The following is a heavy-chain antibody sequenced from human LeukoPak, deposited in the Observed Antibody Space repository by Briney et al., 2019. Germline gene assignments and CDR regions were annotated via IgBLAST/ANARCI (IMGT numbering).Heavy chain of an antibody. J-gene: IGHJ3*02. V-gene: IGHV4-4*07. CDR1: GGSISSYY. CDR3: ARDTTMIDDAFDI. D-gene: IGHD3-22*01. CDR2: IYTSGST. Sequence: SETLSLTCTVSGGSISSYYWSWLRQPAGKGLEWIGRIYTSGSTNYNPSLKSRVTMSVDTSKNQFSLKLSSVTAADTAVYYCARDTTMIDDAFDIWGQGTMVTVSS.